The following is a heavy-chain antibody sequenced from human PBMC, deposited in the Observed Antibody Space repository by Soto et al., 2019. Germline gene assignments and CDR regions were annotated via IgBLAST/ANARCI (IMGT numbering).Heavy chain of an antibody. D-gene: IGHD6-13*01. Sequence: QVQFVQSGAEVKKPGASLKVSCKASGYTFTNYAMHWVRQAPGQRLEWMGWINAGNGNTKDSPKFRGRVTITRDTSASTADMELSSVRSEDTAVYYCARDQQQQLGRGYYGMDVWGQGTTVTVSS. CDR3: ARDQQQQLGRGYYGMDV. J-gene: IGHJ6*02. V-gene: IGHV1-3*01. CDR1: GYTFTNYA. CDR2: INAGNGNT.